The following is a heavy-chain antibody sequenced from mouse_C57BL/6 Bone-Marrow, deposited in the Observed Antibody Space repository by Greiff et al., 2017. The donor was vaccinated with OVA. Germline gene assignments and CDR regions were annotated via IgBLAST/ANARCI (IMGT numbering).Heavy chain of an antibody. CDR2: ISSGGSYT. CDR3: ARPLITTVVAMDYFDY. D-gene: IGHD1-1*01. Sequence: EVNVVESGGDLVKPGGSLKLSCAASGFTFSSYGMSWVRQTPDKSLEWVATISSGGSYTYYPDSVKGRCTISRDTATNTLYLQMSSLKSEDTAMYYCARPLITTVVAMDYFDYWGQGTTLTVSS. CDR1: GFTFSSYG. V-gene: IGHV5-6*01. J-gene: IGHJ2*01.